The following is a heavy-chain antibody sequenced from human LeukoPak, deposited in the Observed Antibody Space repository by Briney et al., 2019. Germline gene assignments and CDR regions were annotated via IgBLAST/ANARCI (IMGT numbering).Heavy chain of an antibody. V-gene: IGHV3-30*02. CDR2: IRHDGSYK. D-gene: IGHD5-24*01. J-gene: IGHJ4*02. CDR1: GFTFSAYG. CDR3: ATRDGYLKELEY. Sequence: SGGSLRLSCAVSGFTFSAYGMHWVRQAPGKGLEWVAFIRHDGSYKYYADSVKGRFTISRDNANNSLFLEMNSLRAEDTAVYYCATRDGYLKELEYWGQGILVTVSS.